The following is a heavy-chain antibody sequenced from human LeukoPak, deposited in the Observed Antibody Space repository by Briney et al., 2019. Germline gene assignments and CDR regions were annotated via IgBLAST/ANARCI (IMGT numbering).Heavy chain of an antibody. Sequence: PGRSLRLSCAASGFTFSSYGMHWVRQAPGKGLEWVAVIWYDGSNKYYADSVKGRFTISRDNSKNTLYLQMNSLRAEDTAVYCCARDRKNWNESYYGMDVWGKGTTVTVSS. D-gene: IGHD1-1*01. CDR2: IWYDGSNK. V-gene: IGHV3-33*01. J-gene: IGHJ6*04. CDR1: GFTFSSYG. CDR3: ARDRKNWNESYYGMDV.